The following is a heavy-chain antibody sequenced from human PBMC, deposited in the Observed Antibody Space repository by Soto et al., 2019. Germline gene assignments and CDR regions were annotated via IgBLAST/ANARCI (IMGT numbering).Heavy chain of an antibody. J-gene: IGHJ4*02. CDR3: AKENIVVVTSGDFDN. CDR1: GFTFNHYA. D-gene: IGHD2-21*02. V-gene: IGHV3-23*01. CDR2: ISGGGDSA. Sequence: EVQLLESGGGLVQPGGSLRLACAATGFTFNHYAMSWVRQAPGKGLEWVSAISGGGDSAYYADSVKGRFTISRDNSKNTLFLQMNSLRAEDTALYYCAKENIVVVTSGDFDNWGQGTLVTVSS.